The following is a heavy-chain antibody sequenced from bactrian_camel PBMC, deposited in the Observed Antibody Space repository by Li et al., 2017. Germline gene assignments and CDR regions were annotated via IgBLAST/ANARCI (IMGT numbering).Heavy chain of an antibody. Sequence: HVQLVESGGGSVQAGGSLRLSCAASGLSASTTCMGWFRQAPGKAREGVATIASDGRTTYADSVKGRFTISQDNTRNTVYLQMNSLKPEDTAMYYCAAVACNTWRATYWGQGTQVTVS. J-gene: IGHJ4*01. CDR2: IASDGRT. V-gene: IGHV3S53*01. CDR1: GLSASTTC. CDR3: AAVACNTWRATY.